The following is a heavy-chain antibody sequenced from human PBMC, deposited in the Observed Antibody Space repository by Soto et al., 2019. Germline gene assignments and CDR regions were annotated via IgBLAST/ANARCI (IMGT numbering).Heavy chain of an antibody. CDR1: GGSFSGYY. Sequence: SETLSLTCAVYGGSFSGYYWSWIRQPPGKGLEWIGEINHSGSTNYNPSLKSRVTISVDTSKNQFSLKLSSVTAADTAVHYCARGGRYCSSTSCYYYYYYMDVWGKGTTVTVSS. J-gene: IGHJ6*03. CDR3: ARGGRYCSSTSCYYYYYYMDV. V-gene: IGHV4-34*01. D-gene: IGHD2-2*01. CDR2: INHSGST.